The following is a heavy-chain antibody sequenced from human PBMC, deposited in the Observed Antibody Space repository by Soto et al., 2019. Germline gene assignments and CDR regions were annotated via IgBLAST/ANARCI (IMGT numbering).Heavy chain of an antibody. Sequence: SETLSLTCAVSGYSISSGYYWGWIRQPPGKGLEWIGSIYHSGSTYYNPSLKSRVTISVDTSKNQFSLKLSSVTAADTAVYYCARLIQLRSRNWFDPWGQGTLVT. CDR1: GYSISSGYY. J-gene: IGHJ5*02. CDR3: ARLIQLRSRNWFDP. D-gene: IGHD3-16*01. V-gene: IGHV4-38-2*01. CDR2: IYHSGST.